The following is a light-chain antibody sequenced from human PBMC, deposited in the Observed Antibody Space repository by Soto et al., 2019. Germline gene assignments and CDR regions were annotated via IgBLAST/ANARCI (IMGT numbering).Light chain of an antibody. CDR3: QLRSARAPGA. J-gene: IGKJ1*01. CDR2: VAS. CDR1: QSVSSY. Sequence: EIVWTQSPATLSLSPGERATLSCRASQSVSSYFAWYQQKPGQAPRLLIYVASNRATGIPASFSGSGSGTAFTPTISCPSAEDCAVTSCQLRSARAPGAFGPGTKVEL. V-gene: IGKV3-11*01.